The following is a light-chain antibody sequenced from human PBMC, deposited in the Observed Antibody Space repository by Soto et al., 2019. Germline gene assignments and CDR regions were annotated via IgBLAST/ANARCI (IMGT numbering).Light chain of an antibody. CDR2: EVS. CDR1: SSDVGGYNY. CDR3: SAYTGSNNYV. V-gene: IGLV2-8*01. J-gene: IGLJ1*01. Sequence: QSVLTQPPSASGSPGQSVTISCTGTSSDVGGYNYFSWYQQHPGKAPKLMIYEVSKRPSGVPDRFSGSTSGNTTSLIVSGLQAEDEADYYCSAYTGSNNYVFGTGTKVPVL.